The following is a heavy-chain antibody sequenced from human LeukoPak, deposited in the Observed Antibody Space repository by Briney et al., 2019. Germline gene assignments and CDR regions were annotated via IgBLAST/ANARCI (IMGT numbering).Heavy chain of an antibody. Sequence: GGSLRLCSAAAGFTFSNTWMSLGRQAPGKGLEWVGRIKTKNDGETTNYAAPVKGRFTISRDDSKNTLYLLMNSLRIEDTAVYYCATNPLYWGQGALVTVSS. J-gene: IGHJ4*02. CDR2: IKTKNDGETT. V-gene: IGHV3-15*01. CDR3: ATNPLY. CDR1: GFTFSNTW.